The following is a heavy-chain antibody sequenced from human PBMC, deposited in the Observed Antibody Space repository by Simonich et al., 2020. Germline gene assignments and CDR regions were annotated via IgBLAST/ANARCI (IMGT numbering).Heavy chain of an antibody. Sequence: QVQLVQSGAEVKKPGASVKVSCKASGYTFTSYGVSWVRQAPGQGLEWMGWISAYNGNTNDAQKIQGRGTMTTDTSTSTAYMELRSLRSDDTAVYYCARSTTGTTAFDIWGQGTMVTVSS. V-gene: IGHV1-18*01. CDR1: GYTFTSYG. CDR2: ISAYNGNT. CDR3: ARSTTGTTAFDI. J-gene: IGHJ3*02. D-gene: IGHD1-1*01.